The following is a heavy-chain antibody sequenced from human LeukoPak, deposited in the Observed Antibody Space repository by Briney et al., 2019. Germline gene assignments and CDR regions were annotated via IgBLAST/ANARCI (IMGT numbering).Heavy chain of an antibody. V-gene: IGHV3-15*01. D-gene: IGHD1-26*01. CDR2: IKSKTDGGTT. J-gene: IGHJ3*02. CDR1: GFTFSNAR. CDR3: TGIVGATDAFDI. Sequence: PGGSLRLSCAASGFTFSNARMSWVRQAPGKGLEWVGRIKSKTDGGTTDYAAPVKGRFTISRDDSKNTLYLQMNSLKTEDTAVYYCTGIVGATDAFDIWGQGTMVTVSS.